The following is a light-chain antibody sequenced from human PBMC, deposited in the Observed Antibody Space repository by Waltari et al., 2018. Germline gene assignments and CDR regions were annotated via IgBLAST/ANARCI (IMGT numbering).Light chain of an antibody. CDR2: DAS. V-gene: IGLV2-14*03. CDR3: SSYISSDTLEL. J-gene: IGLJ2*01. Sequence: HSALTQPASVSGSPGQSITISRTGTSSDVGGYNYVSWYQQHPGKAPKLMIYDASNRPSGVSKRFSGSKSGNTASLTISGLQAEDEADYYCSSYISSDTLELFGGGTSLTVL. CDR1: SSDVGGYNY.